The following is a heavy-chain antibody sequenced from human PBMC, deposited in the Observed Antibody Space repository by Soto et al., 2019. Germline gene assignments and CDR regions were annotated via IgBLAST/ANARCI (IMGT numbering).Heavy chain of an antibody. CDR1: GGSIRSYY. V-gene: IGHV4-59*12. CDR3: ARSVFP. J-gene: IGHJ5*02. Sequence: SETLSLTCTVSGGSIRSYYWSWIRQPPGKGLEWIGYFYYSGSTNYNPSLESRVTISVDTSKNQFSLKLSSVTAADTAIYYCARSVFPWGQGTLVTVSS. CDR2: FYYSGST.